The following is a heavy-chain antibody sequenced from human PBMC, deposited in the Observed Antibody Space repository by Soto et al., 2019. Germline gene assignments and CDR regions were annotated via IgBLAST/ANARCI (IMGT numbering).Heavy chain of an antibody. V-gene: IGHV1-18*04. D-gene: IGHD5-12*01. Sequence: QLQLVQSGAEVERPGASVRVSSKAYGHPFSKYGISWIRQAPGQGLEWMGWIKPDNGDTNYAQKFQGRVTMTTDTSSNTAYMELRSLRSDDTAVYYCATSYDSGFDPWGQGTLVSVSS. CDR1: GHPFSKYG. CDR3: ATSYDSGFDP. CDR2: IKPDNGDT. J-gene: IGHJ5*02.